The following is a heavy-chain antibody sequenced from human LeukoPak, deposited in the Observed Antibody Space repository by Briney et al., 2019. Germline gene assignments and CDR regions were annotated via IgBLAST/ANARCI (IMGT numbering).Heavy chain of an antibody. CDR1: GFTFSSHL. Sequence: GGSLRLSCAASGFTFSSHLMHWVRQAPGKGLVWVSRISSDGTYTNYADSVRGRFTISRDNAKNTLYLQMNSLRAEDTAVYYCAKDGGLWVSAHWGDSWGRGTLVTVSS. CDR3: AKDGGLWVSAHWGDS. CDR2: ISSDGTYT. D-gene: IGHD7-27*01. J-gene: IGHJ4*02. V-gene: IGHV3-74*01.